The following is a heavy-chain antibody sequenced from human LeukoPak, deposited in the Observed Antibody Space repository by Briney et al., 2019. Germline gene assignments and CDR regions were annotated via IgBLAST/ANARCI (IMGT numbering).Heavy chain of an antibody. CDR3: ASRKLGNDY. V-gene: IGHV4-59*02. CDR2: VYYSGTT. Sequence: SETLSLTCTVSGGSVSSYYWSWIRQPPGKGLDWIGYVYYSGTTNYNPSLKSRVTVSVDTSKNQFTLKLSSVTAADTAVYYCASRKLGNDYWGQGTLVTVSS. J-gene: IGHJ4*02. D-gene: IGHD7-27*01. CDR1: GGSVSSYY.